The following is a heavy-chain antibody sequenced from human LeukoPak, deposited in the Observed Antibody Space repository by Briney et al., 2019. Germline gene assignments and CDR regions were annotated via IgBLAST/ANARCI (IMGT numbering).Heavy chain of an antibody. CDR1: GFTFSSYA. J-gene: IGHJ4*02. CDR3: AKVGLERHQFDY. D-gene: IGHD1-1*01. CDR2: ISGSGGST. Sequence: GGSLRLSCAASGFTFSSYAMSWVRQAPGKGLEWVSAISGSGGSTYYADSVKGRFTISRDNSKNTLYLQMNSLRAEETAVYYCAKVGLERHQFDYWGQGTLVTVSS. V-gene: IGHV3-23*01.